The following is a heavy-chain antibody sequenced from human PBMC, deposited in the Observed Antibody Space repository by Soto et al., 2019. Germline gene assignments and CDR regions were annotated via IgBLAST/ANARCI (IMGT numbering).Heavy chain of an antibody. CDR1: GFTFSNYA. J-gene: IGHJ3*02. Sequence: GGSLRLSCAASGFTFSNYAMSWVRQAPGEGLEWVSGVSVSGTITYYADSVKGRFAISRDNSKNTLYLQLNSLRAEDTALYYCAKVPTIVVFDAFDIWGQGTMVTVSS. CDR3: AKVPTIVVFDAFDI. V-gene: IGHV3-23*01. D-gene: IGHD3-22*01. CDR2: VSVSGTIT.